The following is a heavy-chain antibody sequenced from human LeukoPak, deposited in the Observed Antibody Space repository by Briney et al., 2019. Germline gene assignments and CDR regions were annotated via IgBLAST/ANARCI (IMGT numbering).Heavy chain of an antibody. CDR2: INPSGGST. D-gene: IGHD5-18*01. Sequence: ASVKVSCKASGYTFTGYYMHWVRQAPGQGLEWMGIINPSGGSTSYAQKFQGRVTMTRDMSTSTVYMELSSLRSEDTAVYYCATGRGVDTAMVYYWGQGTLVTVSS. CDR1: GYTFTGYY. CDR3: ATGRGVDTAMVYY. V-gene: IGHV1-46*01. J-gene: IGHJ4*02.